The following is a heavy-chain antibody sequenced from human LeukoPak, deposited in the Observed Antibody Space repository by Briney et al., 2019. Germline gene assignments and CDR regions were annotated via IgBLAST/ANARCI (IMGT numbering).Heavy chain of an antibody. CDR1: GFTFSSHA. Sequence: GRSLRLSCAASGFTFSSHAVHWVRQAPGKGLEWVSGISWNSGSIGYADSVKGRFTISRDNAKSSLYLQMNSLRAEDTALYYCAKESATNDAFDIWGQGTMVTVSS. V-gene: IGHV3-9*01. J-gene: IGHJ3*02. CDR3: AKESATNDAFDI. CDR2: ISWNSGSI.